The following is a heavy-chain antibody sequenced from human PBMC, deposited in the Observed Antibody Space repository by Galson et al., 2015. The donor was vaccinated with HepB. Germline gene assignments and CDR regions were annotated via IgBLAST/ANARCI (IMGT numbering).Heavy chain of an antibody. CDR2: TYYRSKWYN. J-gene: IGHJ3*02. V-gene: IGHV6-1*01. Sequence: CAISGDSVSSNSAAWNWIRQSPSRGLEWLGRTYYRSKWYNDYAVSVKSRITINPDTSKNQFSLQLNSVTPEDTAVYYCARDPKGWRRGAFDIWGQGTMVTVSS. D-gene: IGHD6-19*01. CDR1: GDSVSSNSAA. CDR3: ARDPKGWRRGAFDI.